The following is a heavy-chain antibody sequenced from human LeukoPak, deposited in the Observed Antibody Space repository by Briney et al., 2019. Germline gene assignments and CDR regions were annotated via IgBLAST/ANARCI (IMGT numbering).Heavy chain of an antibody. V-gene: IGHV1-8*01. J-gene: IGHJ5*02. Sequence: ASVKVSCKASGYTFTSYDINWVRQATGQGLEWMGWMNPNSGNTGYAQKFQGRVTMTRNTPISTAYMELSSLRSEDTAVYYCARTEVLLWFGGSNWFDPWGQGTLVTVSS. CDR2: MNPNSGNT. D-gene: IGHD3-10*01. CDR1: GYTFTSYD. CDR3: ARTEVLLWFGGSNWFDP.